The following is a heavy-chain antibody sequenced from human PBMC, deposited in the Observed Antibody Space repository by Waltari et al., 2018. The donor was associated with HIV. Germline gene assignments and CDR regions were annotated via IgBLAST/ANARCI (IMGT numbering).Heavy chain of an antibody. CDR2: IFYRGTT. CDR1: GGSISSGGYY. J-gene: IGHJ3*02. V-gene: IGHV4-31*01. CDR3: ARVNYYDSSGYYPGVFDI. D-gene: IGHD3-22*01. Sequence: QVQLQESGPGLVTPSQTLSLTCTVSGGSISSGGYYWSWIRQHPGKGLEWIGYIFYRGTTYYNPSLKSLATISVDTSKKQFSLKLRSVTAADTAVYYCARVNYYDSSGYYPGVFDIWGQGTMVTVSS.